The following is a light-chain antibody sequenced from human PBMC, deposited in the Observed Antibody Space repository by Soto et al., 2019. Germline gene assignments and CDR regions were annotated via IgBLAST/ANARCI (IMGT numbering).Light chain of an antibody. V-gene: IGLV1-47*01. CDR1: SSNIGSNY. CDR2: RNN. J-gene: IGLJ1*01. Sequence: QSVLTQPPSASGTPGQRVTISCSGSSSNIGSNYVYWYQQLPGTAPKLLIYRNNQRPSGVPDRFSGSKSGTSASLAISGLRSEDEADYYCAAWDDSLSGPPYDFGTGTKLTVL. CDR3: AAWDDSLSGPPYD.